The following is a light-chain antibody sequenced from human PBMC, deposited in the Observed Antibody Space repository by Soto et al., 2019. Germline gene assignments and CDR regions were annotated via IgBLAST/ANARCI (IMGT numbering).Light chain of an antibody. CDR1: QSIFNY. Sequence: DIQMTQSPSSLSASVGDRVTITCRSSQSIFNYLNWYQQKPGKAPEVLIYAVSRLQIGVPSKFAGSGSGKDFTLTITDLRTEDSATYYCQQTYSELVYTFGRGTKGDIK. CDR2: AVS. CDR3: QQTYSELVYT. J-gene: IGKJ2*01. V-gene: IGKV1-39*01.